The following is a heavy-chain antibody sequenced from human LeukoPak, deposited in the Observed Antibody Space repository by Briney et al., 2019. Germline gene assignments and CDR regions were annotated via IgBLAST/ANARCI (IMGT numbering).Heavy chain of an antibody. CDR2: IGTAGDT. CDR3: ARAPAYGGDYSYYFDY. V-gene: IGHV3-13*01. D-gene: IGHD4-17*01. J-gene: IGHJ4*02. Sequence: GGSLRLSCAASGFTFSSYDMHWVRQATGKGLEWVSAIGTAGDTYYPGSVKGRFTISRENAKNPLYLQMNSLRAGDTAVYYCARAPAYGGDYSYYFDYWGQGTLVTVSS. CDR1: GFTFSSYD.